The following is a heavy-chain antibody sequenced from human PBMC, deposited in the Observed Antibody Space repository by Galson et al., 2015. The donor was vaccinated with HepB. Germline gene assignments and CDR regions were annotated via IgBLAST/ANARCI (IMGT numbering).Heavy chain of an antibody. V-gene: IGHV3-21*01. CDR2: IRSSSSYI. J-gene: IGHJ4*02. Sequence: SLRLSCAASGFTFSSYTMNWVRRAPGKGLEWVSSIRSSSSYIYYADSVKGRFTISRDNAKNSLYLQMNSLRAEDTAVYYCARDPIVWFGTHGDYWGQGTLVAVSS. CDR1: GFTFSSYT. D-gene: IGHD3-10*01. CDR3: ARDPIVWFGTHGDY.